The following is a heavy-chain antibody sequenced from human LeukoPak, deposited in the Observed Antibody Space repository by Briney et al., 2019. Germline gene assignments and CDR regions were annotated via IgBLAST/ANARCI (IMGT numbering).Heavy chain of an antibody. V-gene: IGHV3-21*01. CDR3: RSYSGSYDAFDI. D-gene: IGHD1-26*01. CDR1: GFTFSSYS. Sequence: GGSLRLSCAASGFTFSSYSMNWVRQAPGKGLEWVSSISSSSSYIYYADSVKGRFTISRGNAKNSLYLQMNSLRAEDTAVYYCRSYSGSYDAFDIWGQGTMVTVSS. CDR2: ISSSSSYI. J-gene: IGHJ3*02.